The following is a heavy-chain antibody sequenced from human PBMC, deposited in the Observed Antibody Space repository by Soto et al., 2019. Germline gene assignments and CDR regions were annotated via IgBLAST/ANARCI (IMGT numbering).Heavy chain of an antibody. CDR1: GDSVASNSAA. Sequence: SETLSLTCAISGDSVASNSAAWNWIRQSPSRGLEWLGRTYYKSKWIYGYAVSVKSRMIINADTSKNQSSLQLNSVTPEDSGVYYCARGGTTTTGFDPWGQGILVTVSS. V-gene: IGHV6-1*01. CDR3: ARGGTTTTGFDP. D-gene: IGHD1-7*01. J-gene: IGHJ5*02. CDR2: TYYKSKWIY.